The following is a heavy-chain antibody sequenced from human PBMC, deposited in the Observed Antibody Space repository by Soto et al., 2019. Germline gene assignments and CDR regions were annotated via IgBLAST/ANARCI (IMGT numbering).Heavy chain of an antibody. D-gene: IGHD4-17*01. CDR1: GFTVSSYA. CDR2: ISGSGGSI. CDR3: EKDQASDYGDYS. J-gene: IGHJ5*02. V-gene: IGHV3-23*01. Sequence: GGSLRLSCAASGFTVSSYAMSWVRQAPGKGLEWVSGISGSGGSIYYADSVKGRFTISRDNSKNTLYLQMNSLRAEDTAVYYCEKDQASDYGDYSWGQGTLVTVSS.